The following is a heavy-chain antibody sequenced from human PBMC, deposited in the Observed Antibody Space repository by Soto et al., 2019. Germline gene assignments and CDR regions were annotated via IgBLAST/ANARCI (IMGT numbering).Heavy chain of an antibody. CDR2: ISSNGGST. D-gene: IGHD3-3*01. V-gene: IGHV3-64*01. CDR3: ARDRGPFGVVILGFDY. CDR1: GFTFSSYA. Sequence: GGSLRLSCAASGFTFSSYAMHWVRQAPGKGLEYVSAISSNGGSTYYANSVKGRFTISRDNSKNTLYLQMGCLRAEDMAVYYCARDRGPFGVVILGFDYWGQGTLVTVSS. J-gene: IGHJ4*02.